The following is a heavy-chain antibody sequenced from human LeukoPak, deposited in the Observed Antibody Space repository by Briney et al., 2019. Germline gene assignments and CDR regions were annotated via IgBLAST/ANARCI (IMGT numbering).Heavy chain of an antibody. CDR3: ARFVEASSTLEMGFDP. D-gene: IGHD2-2*01. Sequence: SETLSLTCTVSGGSISSHYWSWIRQPPGKGLEWIGYIYYSGSTNYNPSLKGRVTISVDTSKNQFSLKLSSVTAADTAVYYCARFVEASSTLEMGFDPWGQGTLVTVSS. V-gene: IGHV4-59*11. CDR2: IYYSGST. J-gene: IGHJ5*02. CDR1: GGSISSHY.